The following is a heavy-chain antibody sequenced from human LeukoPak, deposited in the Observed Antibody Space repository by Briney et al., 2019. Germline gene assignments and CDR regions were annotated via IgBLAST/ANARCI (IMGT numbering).Heavy chain of an antibody. CDR3: TTQPSMIVAVNYY. Sequence: GGSLRLSCAASGFTFSNAWMSWVRQAPGKGLEWVGRIKSKTDGGTTDYAAPVKGRFTISRDDSKNTLYLQMNSLKTEDTAVYYCTTQPSMIVAVNYYWGQGTLVTVSS. CDR1: GFTFSNAW. CDR2: IKSKTDGGTT. D-gene: IGHD3-22*01. J-gene: IGHJ4*02. V-gene: IGHV3-15*01.